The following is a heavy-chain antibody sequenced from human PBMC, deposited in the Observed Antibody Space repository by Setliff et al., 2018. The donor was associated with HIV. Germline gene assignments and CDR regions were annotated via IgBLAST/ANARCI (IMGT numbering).Heavy chain of an antibody. D-gene: IGHD1-1*01. V-gene: IGHV4-59*08. Sequence: SETLSLTCTASGGSISSFYWSWIRQPPGKGLEWIGYIYYSGSTSYNPSLKSRVTISVDTSNTQFSLKLSSVTAADTAVYYCARHAPRNHDLAGVFYPYYMDVWGKGTTVTVSS. CDR1: GGSISSFY. J-gene: IGHJ6*03. CDR2: IYYSGST. CDR3: ARHAPRNHDLAGVFYPYYMDV.